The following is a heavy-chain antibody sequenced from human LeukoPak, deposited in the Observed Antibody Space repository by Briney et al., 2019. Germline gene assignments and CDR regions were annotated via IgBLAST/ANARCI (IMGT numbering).Heavy chain of an antibody. CDR3: AKASRGSSSSLDY. Sequence: GGSLRLSCAASGFTFNNFALSWVRQAPGKGLEWVSGISGSSGTTNYADSVKGRFTISRDNSKNTLFLQMNGLRAEDTAVCYCAKASRGSSSSLDYWGQGSLVTVSS. J-gene: IGHJ4*02. CDR2: ISGSSGTT. V-gene: IGHV3-23*01. CDR1: GFTFNNFA. D-gene: IGHD6-13*01.